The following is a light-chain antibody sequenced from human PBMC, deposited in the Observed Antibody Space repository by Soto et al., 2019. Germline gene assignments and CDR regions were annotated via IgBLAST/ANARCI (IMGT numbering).Light chain of an antibody. CDR3: QQYNTWPPT. Sequence: EIVMTQSPATLSVSPGEGATLSCRASQSVGRDLAWYQQKPGQAPRLLIYGASTRATGIPARFTGSGSGTEFTLAINSLQSEGSAVYWCQQYNTWPPTFGPGTTVDIK. CDR2: GAS. V-gene: IGKV3-15*01. J-gene: IGKJ3*01. CDR1: QSVGRD.